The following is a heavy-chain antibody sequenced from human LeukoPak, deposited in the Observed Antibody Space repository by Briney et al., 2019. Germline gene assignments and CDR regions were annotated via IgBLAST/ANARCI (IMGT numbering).Heavy chain of an antibody. CDR3: ARDLGDHVDY. CDR2: INWNGGST. J-gene: IGHJ4*02. D-gene: IGHD2-21*02. CDR1: GFTFSSYN. V-gene: IGHV3-20*04. Sequence: PGGSLRLSCAASGFTFSSYNMNWVRQAPGKGLEWVSGINWNGGSTGYADSVEGRFTISRDNAKNSLYLQMNSLRAEDTALYYCARDLGDHVDYWGQGTLVTVSS.